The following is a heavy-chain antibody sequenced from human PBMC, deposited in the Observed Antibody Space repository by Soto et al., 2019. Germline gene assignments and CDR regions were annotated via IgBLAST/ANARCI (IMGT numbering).Heavy chain of an antibody. CDR2: IYYSGST. CDR1: GGSINSYY. Sequence: PSETLSLTCTVSGGSINSYYWSWIRQPPGKGLEWIGYIYYSGSTNYNPALKSRVTISVDTSKKQFSLKVSPVTAADTAVYYCARAHCSSTSCYTGVVGYWGQGTLGTVS. V-gene: IGHV4-59*01. D-gene: IGHD2-2*02. J-gene: IGHJ4*02. CDR3: ARAHCSSTSCYTGVVGY.